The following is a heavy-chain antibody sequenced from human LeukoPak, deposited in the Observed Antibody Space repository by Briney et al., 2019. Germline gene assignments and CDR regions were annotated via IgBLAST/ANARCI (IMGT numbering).Heavy chain of an antibody. J-gene: IGHJ4*02. CDR2: IWYDGSNK. Sequence: PGGSLRLSCAASGFTFSNYAMSWVRQAPGKGLEWVAVIWYDGSNKYYADPVKGRFIISRDNSKNTLDLQMTSLRAEDTAVYYCARDITMVRGVDYWGQGTLVTVSS. CDR1: GFTFSNYA. V-gene: IGHV3-33*08. D-gene: IGHD3-10*01. CDR3: ARDITMVRGVDY.